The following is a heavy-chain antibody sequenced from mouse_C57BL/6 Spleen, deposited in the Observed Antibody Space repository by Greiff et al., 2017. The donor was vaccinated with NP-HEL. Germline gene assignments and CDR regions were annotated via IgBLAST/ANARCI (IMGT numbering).Heavy chain of an antibody. Sequence: QVQLQQPGTELVKPGASVKLSCKASGYTFTSYWMHWVKQRPGQGLEWIGNINPSNGGTNYNEKFKSKATLTVDKSSSTAYMQLSSLTSEDSAVYYCARGPYGSSPHYYAMDYWGQGTSVTVSS. V-gene: IGHV1-53*01. CDR2: INPSNGGT. J-gene: IGHJ4*01. D-gene: IGHD1-1*01. CDR3: ARGPYGSSPHYYAMDY. CDR1: GYTFTSYW.